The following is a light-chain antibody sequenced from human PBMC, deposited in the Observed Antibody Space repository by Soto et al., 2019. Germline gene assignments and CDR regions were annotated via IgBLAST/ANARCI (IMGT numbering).Light chain of an antibody. Sequence: IVMTQSPATLSVSPGERVTLSCRASQNIYSNIAWYQQRPGQAPRLLIYRASTRATGGPARFSGSGSGTDFTLTISSLQSEDFTVYSCLQYHNLWAFGQGTKVEIK. CDR2: RAS. V-gene: IGKV3-15*01. CDR1: QNIYSN. CDR3: LQYHNLWA. J-gene: IGKJ1*01.